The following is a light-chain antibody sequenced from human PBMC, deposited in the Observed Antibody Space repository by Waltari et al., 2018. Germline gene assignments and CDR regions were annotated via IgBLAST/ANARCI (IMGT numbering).Light chain of an antibody. CDR1: SSDVGSYNY. V-gene: IGLV2-8*01. CDR2: EVT. Sequence: QSALTQPPSASGSPGQSVTISCTGTSSDVGSYNYVSWYQQHPGEAPKLMFYEVTKRPAGVPDRCSGSKSGNTASLTVSGLQAEDEADYYCISYAGSNYYVFGTGTKVTVL. CDR3: ISYAGSNYYV. J-gene: IGLJ1*01.